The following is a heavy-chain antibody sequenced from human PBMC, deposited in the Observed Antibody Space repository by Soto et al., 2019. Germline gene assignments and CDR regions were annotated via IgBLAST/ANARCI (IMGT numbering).Heavy chain of an antibody. D-gene: IGHD6-13*01. CDR1: GASFSGYY. CDR3: ARVGGAKGYSSSWYNYYYGMDV. Sequence: ERLCRTGAVYGASFSGYYWSWIRQPPGKGLEWIGEINHSGSTNYNPSLKSRVTISVDTSKNQFSLKLSSVTAADTAVYYCARVGGAKGYSSSWYNYYYGMDVWGQGTTVTV. CDR2: INHSGST. V-gene: IGHV4-34*01. J-gene: IGHJ6*02.